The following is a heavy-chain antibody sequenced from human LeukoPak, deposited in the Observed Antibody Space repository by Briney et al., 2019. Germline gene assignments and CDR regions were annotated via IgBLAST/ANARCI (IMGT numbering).Heavy chain of an antibody. V-gene: IGHV4-59*02. CDR1: GGSVSTYY. Sequence: PSETLSLTCTVSGGSVSTYYWGWIRQPPRKGLEWIGYIYYSGSTNYNPSLKSRVTISIDTSKNQFSLKLTSVTAADTAVYYCARDVSATWGGNYYFDYWGQGNLVTVSS. CDR3: ARDVSATWGGNYYFDY. D-gene: IGHD1-7*01. J-gene: IGHJ4*02. CDR2: IYYSGST.